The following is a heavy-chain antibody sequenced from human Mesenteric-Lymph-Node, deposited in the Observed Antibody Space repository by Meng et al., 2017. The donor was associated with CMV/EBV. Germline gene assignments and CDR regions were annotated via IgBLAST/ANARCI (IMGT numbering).Heavy chain of an antibody. D-gene: IGHD3-3*02. Sequence: ASVKVSCKAFGYTLIDYYIHWVRQAPGQGLEWMGWFNPYSGAAHYAQKFQGRVTMTRDTSINTAYMDLSSLRSDDTAVYYCARDYKDLWSGYYTPFDYWGQGALVTVSS. CDR2: FNPYSGAA. CDR1: GYTLIDYY. CDR3: ARDYKDLWSGYYTPFDY. V-gene: IGHV1-2*02. J-gene: IGHJ4*02.